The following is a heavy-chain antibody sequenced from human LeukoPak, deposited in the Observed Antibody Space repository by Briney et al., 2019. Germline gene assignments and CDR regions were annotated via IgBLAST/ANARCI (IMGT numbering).Heavy chain of an antibody. Sequence: SMTPACAPSGFTFSVQYMSWVRQAPGKGLEWVAYISRSGSTIYYADTVKGRSTISRDNAKNSLYLQMNSLRAEDTAVYYCARAVTRRWLRAHFDYWGQGTLVTVSS. CDR1: GFTFSVQY. CDR3: ARAVTRRWLRAHFDY. V-gene: IGHV3-11*01. D-gene: IGHD5-24*01. J-gene: IGHJ4*02. CDR2: ISRSGSTI.